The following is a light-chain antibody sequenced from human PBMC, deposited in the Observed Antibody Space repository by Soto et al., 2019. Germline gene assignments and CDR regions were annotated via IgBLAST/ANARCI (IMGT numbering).Light chain of an antibody. CDR3: QQYNNWPIT. CDR2: GAS. J-gene: IGKJ5*01. Sequence: EIVLTQSPGTLSLSPGERATLSCRASQSVSNNYLAWYQQKPGQAPRLLIYGASSRATGIPDRFSGSGSGTEFTLTFSSLQSEDFAVYYCQQYNNWPITFGQGTRLEIK. V-gene: IGKV3D-15*01. CDR1: QSVSNN.